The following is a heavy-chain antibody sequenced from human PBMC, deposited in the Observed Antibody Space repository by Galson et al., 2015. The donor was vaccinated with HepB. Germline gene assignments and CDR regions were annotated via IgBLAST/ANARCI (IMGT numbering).Heavy chain of an antibody. CDR2: ISYDGSNK. D-gene: IGHD3-10*01. J-gene: IGHJ4*02. V-gene: IGHV3-30*18. CDR3: ANGFSLAPGGSGSYYKDGY. Sequence: SLRLSCAASGFTFSSYGMHWVRQAPGKGLEWVAVISYDGSNKYYADSVKGRFTISRDNSKNTLYLQMNSLRAEDTAVYYCANGFSLAPGGSGSYYKDGYWGQGTLVTVSS. CDR1: GFTFSSYG.